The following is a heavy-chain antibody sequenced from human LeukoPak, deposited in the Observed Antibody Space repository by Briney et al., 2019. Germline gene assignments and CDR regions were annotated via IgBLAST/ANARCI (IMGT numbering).Heavy chain of an antibody. CDR3: ATNRDGYNPTIRGAFDI. Sequence: ASVKVSCKASGYTFTSYYMHWVRQAPGQGHEWMGIINPSGGSTSYAQKFQGRVTMTRDTSTSTVYMELSSLRSEDTAVYYCATNRDGYNPTIRGAFDIWGQGTMVTVSS. CDR1: GYTFTSYY. D-gene: IGHD5-24*01. CDR2: INPSGGST. J-gene: IGHJ3*02. V-gene: IGHV1-46*01.